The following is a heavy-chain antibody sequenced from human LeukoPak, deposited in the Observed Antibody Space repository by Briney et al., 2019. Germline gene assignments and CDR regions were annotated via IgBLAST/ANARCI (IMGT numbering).Heavy chain of an antibody. CDR3: ARAAPYYYDSSGYSAFDS. J-gene: IGHJ3*02. CDR2: ISGSGGST. Sequence: GGSLRLSCAASGXTFSDYAVTWVRQDPGKGLESISTISGSGGSTYYADSVKGRFTISRDNAKNSLYLQMNSLRDEDTAVYYCARAAPYYYDSSGYSAFDSWGQGTMVTVSA. CDR1: GXTFSDYA. V-gene: IGHV3-23*01. D-gene: IGHD3-22*01.